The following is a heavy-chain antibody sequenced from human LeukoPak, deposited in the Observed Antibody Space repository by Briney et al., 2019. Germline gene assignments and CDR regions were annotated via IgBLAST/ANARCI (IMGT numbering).Heavy chain of an antibody. Sequence: ETLSLTCTVTGGTISSHYWSWIRQPPGKGLEWVANIKQDGSEKYYVDSVKGRFTISRDNAKNSLYLQMNSLRAEDTAVYYCARGPSGYHNTGGQGTLVTVSS. CDR2: IKQDGSEK. V-gene: IGHV3-7*01. CDR1: GGTISSHY. CDR3: ARGPSGYHNT. D-gene: IGHD5-12*01. J-gene: IGHJ4*02.